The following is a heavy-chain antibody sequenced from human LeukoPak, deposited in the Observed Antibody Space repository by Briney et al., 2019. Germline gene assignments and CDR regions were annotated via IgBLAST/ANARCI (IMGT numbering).Heavy chain of an antibody. CDR3: ARLGHYGSGSYYNVDWFGP. CDR1: GGSISSSSYY. CDR2: IYYSGST. V-gene: IGHV4-39*01. Sequence: SETLSLTCTVSGGSISSSSYYWGRIRQPPGKGLEWIGSIYYSGSTYYNPSLKSRVTISVDTSKNQFSLKLSSVTAADTAVYYCARLGHYGSGSYYNVDWFGPWGQGTLVTVSS. J-gene: IGHJ5*02. D-gene: IGHD3-10*01.